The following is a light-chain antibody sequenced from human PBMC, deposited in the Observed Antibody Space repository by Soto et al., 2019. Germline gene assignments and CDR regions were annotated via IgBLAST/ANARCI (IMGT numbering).Light chain of an antibody. CDR2: EVT. CDR3: ASFSRGNNPWV. CDR1: SSDVGSYNY. V-gene: IGLV2-14*03. Sequence: QSALTQPASVSASPGQSITISCTGTSSDVGSYNYVSWYQQHPDKVPKLLIYEVTNRPSGVSSRFSGSKSGNTASLTISGLQADDEADYHCASFSRGNNPWVLGGGTKVTVL. J-gene: IGLJ3*02.